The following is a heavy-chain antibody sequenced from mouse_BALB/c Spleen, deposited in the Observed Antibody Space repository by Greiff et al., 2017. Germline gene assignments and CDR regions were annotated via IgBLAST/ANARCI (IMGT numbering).Heavy chain of an antibody. J-gene: IGHJ4*01. CDR3: ARHGKYDYFVAMEY. Sequence: EVKLQESGGGLVKPGGSLKLSCAASGFTFSSYAMSWVRQTPGKRLEWVASISSGGSTYYPDSVKGRFTISRDNARTILYLQMSSLRSEDTAMYYCARHGKYDYFVAMEYWGQDASVNVS. CDR2: ISSGGST. D-gene: IGHD2-1*01. V-gene: IGHV5-6-5*01. CDR1: GFTFSSYA.